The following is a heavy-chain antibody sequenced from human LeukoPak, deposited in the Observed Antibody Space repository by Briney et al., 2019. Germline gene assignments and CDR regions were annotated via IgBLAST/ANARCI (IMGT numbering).Heavy chain of an antibody. CDR1: GGTFSSYA. V-gene: IGHV1-69*13. CDR3: ASGYCSGGSCYPGGNQADEYFQH. Sequence: ASVKVSCKASGGTFSSYAISWVRQAPGQGLEWMGGIIPIFGTANYAQKFQGRVTITADESTSTAYMELSSLRSEDTAVYYCASGYCSGGSCYPGGNQADEYFQHWGQGTLVTVSS. CDR2: IIPIFGTA. J-gene: IGHJ1*01. D-gene: IGHD2-15*01.